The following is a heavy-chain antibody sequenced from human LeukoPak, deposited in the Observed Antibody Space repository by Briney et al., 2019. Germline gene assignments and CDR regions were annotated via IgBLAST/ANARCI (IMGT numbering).Heavy chain of an antibody. J-gene: IGHJ4*02. CDR3: ATAGNFYFDY. D-gene: IGHD1-1*01. CDR2: INPDGSVT. CDR1: GFTFSSSW. V-gene: IGHV3-74*01. Sequence: PGGSLRLSCEASGFTFSSSWIHWVRQAPGKGLVWVSRINPDGSVTNYADSEKDRFTISRDNAKNTLFLQMNSLRAEDTAVYYCATAGNFYFDYWGQGTLVTVSS.